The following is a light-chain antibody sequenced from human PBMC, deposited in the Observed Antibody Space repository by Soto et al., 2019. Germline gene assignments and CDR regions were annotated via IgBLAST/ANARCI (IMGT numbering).Light chain of an antibody. CDR2: EVS. Sequence: QSVLTQPASVSGSPGQSITISCTGTNVDVGGYNYVSWYQHHPGKAPKLLIFEVSNRPSGVSNRFSGSKSGNTASLTISGLQSEDEADYYCASYKTKTNYVFGSATKVTVX. CDR1: NVDVGGYNY. V-gene: IGLV2-14*01. J-gene: IGLJ1*01. CDR3: ASYKTKTNYV.